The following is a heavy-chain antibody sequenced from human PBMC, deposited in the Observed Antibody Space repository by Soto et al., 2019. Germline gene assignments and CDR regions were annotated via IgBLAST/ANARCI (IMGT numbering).Heavy chain of an antibody. CDR2: IYYSGST. V-gene: IGHV4-39*01. CDR1: GGSISSSSYY. D-gene: IGHD3-9*01. CDR3: ALFDIFFETPDFVDY. Sequence: PSETLSLTCTVSGGSISSSSYYWGWIRQPPGKGLEWIGSIYYSGSTYYNPSLKSRVTISVDTSKNQFSLKLSSVTAADTAVYYCALFDIFFETPDFVDYWGQGTLVTVSS. J-gene: IGHJ4*02.